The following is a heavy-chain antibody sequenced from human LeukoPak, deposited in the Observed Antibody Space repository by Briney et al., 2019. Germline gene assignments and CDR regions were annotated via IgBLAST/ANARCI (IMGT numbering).Heavy chain of an antibody. CDR2: IIPIFGTA. CDR1: GGTFISYA. J-gene: IGHJ4*02. D-gene: IGHD5-24*01. Sequence: SVKVSCKASGGTFISYAISWVRQAPGQGLEWMGGIIPIFGTANYAQKFQGRVTITTDESTSTAYMELSSLRSEDTAVYYCARGRFRDGYNRLDYWGQGTLVTVSS. V-gene: IGHV1-69*05. CDR3: ARGRFRDGYNRLDY.